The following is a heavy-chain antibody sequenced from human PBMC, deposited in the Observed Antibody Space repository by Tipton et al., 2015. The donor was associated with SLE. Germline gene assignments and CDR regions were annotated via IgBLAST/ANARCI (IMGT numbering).Heavy chain of an antibody. J-gene: IGHJ4*02. CDR2: ISNSGAVI. Sequence: SLRLSCEASGFTLSSYEMNWVRQAPGKGLEWVSYISNSGAVIYYADSVKGRFTISRDNAKTSVYLQMNSLRVEDTAVYYCARDSGLGEQYDQHHFDFWGQGTLVTVSS. CDR1: GFTLSSYE. CDR3: ARDSGLGEQYDQHHFDF. V-gene: IGHV3-48*03. D-gene: IGHD3-16*01.